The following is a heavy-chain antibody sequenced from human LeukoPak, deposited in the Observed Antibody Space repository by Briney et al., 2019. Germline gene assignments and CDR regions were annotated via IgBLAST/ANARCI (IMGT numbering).Heavy chain of an antibody. J-gene: IGHJ6*02. CDR1: EFTFSNYA. Sequence: PGESLRLSCAASEFTFSNYAMQWVRQAPGNGLEWVSGISASGGSTWYADTVKGRFTISRDTSKNTLYLQMNSLRAEDTAVYYCAKYVSAKGPPYALDVWGQGTTVTVSS. V-gene: IGHV3-23*01. CDR3: AKYVSAKGPPYALDV. CDR2: ISASGGST. D-gene: IGHD3-10*02.